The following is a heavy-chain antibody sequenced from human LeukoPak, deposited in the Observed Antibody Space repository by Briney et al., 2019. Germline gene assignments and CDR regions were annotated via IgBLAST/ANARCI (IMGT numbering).Heavy chain of an antibody. CDR3: ARGITFKIDY. D-gene: IGHD3-16*01. Sequence: ASVKVSCKASGYTFTTYYIHWVRQAPGQGLEWMGFINPSGGGTTYAQKFQGRVTMTRDTSATTVSMELVRLRSEDTAVYYCARGITFKIDYWGQGTLVTVSS. V-gene: IGHV1-46*01. CDR2: INPSGGGT. J-gene: IGHJ4*02. CDR1: GYTFTTYY.